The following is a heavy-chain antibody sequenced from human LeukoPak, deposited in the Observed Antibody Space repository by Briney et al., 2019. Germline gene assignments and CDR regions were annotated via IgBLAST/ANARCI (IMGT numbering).Heavy chain of an antibody. D-gene: IGHD2-15*01. V-gene: IGHV1-8*01. J-gene: IGHJ6*02. CDR3: ARELGYCSGGSCYGNYYGMDV. CDR1: GYTFTSYD. Sequence: GASVKVSCKASGYTFTSYDINWVRQATGQGLEWMGWMNPNSGNTGYAQKFQGRVTMTRNTSIRTAYMELSSLRSEDTAVYYCARELGYCSGGSCYGNYYGMDVWGQGTTVTVSS. CDR2: MNPNSGNT.